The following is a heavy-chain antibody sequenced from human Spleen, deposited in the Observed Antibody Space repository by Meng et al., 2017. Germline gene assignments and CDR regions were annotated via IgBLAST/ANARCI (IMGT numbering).Heavy chain of an antibody. CDR3: ARDGYYDSSVWAEQQYFQH. J-gene: IGHJ1*01. V-gene: IGHV3-23*01. D-gene: IGHD3-22*01. CDR2: ISGSGGST. CDR1: GFTFSSYA. Sequence: GESLKISCAASGFTFSSYAMRWVRQAPGKGLEWVSTISGSGGSTYYADSVKGRFTISRDNSKNTLYLQMNSLRAEDTAVYYCARDGYYDSSVWAEQQYFQHWGQGTLVTVSS.